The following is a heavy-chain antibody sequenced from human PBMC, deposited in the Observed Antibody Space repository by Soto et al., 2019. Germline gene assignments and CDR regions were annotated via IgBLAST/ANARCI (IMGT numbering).Heavy chain of an antibody. D-gene: IGHD6-19*01. J-gene: IGHJ4*02. Sequence: ASVKVSCKASGYTYTSYHITWVRQAPGQGLEWMGWISAYNGNTNYAQNFQGRVSVTTDSSTTTAYMELRNLRSDDTAVYYCGRRTSSAWYFCDYWGLGTLVTVSS. V-gene: IGHV1-18*01. CDR2: ISAYNGNT. CDR3: GRRTSSAWYFCDY. CDR1: GYTYTSYH.